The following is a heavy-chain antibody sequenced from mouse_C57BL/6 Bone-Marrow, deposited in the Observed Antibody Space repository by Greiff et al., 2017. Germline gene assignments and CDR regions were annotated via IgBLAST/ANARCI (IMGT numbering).Heavy chain of an antibody. J-gene: IGHJ2*01. CDR1: GYTFTSYW. D-gene: IGHD1-1*01. CDR2: IDPSDSYT. V-gene: IGHV1-69*01. CDR3: ARSLYYGSSYNY. Sequence: LQESGAELVMPGASVKLSCKASGYTFTSYWMHWVKQRPGQGLEWIGEIDPSDSYTNYNQKFKGKSTLPVDKSSSTAYMQLSSLTSEDSAVYYCARSLYYGSSYNYWGQGTTLTVSS.